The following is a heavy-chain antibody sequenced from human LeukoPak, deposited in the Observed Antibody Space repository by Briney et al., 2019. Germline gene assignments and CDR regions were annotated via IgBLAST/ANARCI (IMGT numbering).Heavy chain of an antibody. Sequence: GGSLRLSCAASGFTLSSYAVSWVRQAPGKGLEWVSGISGSGGGTSHADSVKGRFTISRDNSKNTLYLLMNSLRAEDTAVYYCAKGGYCSSGSCQPGVYWGQGTLVTVSS. CDR2: ISGSGGGT. J-gene: IGHJ4*02. CDR1: GFTLSSYA. CDR3: AKGGYCSSGSCQPGVY. V-gene: IGHV3-23*01. D-gene: IGHD2-15*01.